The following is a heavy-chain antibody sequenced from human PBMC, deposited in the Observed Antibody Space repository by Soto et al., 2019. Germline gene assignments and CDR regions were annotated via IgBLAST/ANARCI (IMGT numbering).Heavy chain of an antibody. CDR1: GYSTTSGFY. J-gene: IGHJ4*02. CDR3: ARVVATHFDY. CDR2: IFHSGKT. D-gene: IGHD5-12*01. Sequence: SETLSLTCAVSGYSTTSGFYWGWIRQPPGEALEWIGNIFHSGKTYYNPSLTSRVTVSLDTSKNQFSLNLTSVTAADTAMYYCARVVATHFDYWGPGLLVTVSS. V-gene: IGHV4-38-2*01.